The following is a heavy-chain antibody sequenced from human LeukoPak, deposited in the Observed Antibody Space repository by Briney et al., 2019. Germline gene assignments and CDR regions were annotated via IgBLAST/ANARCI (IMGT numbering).Heavy chain of an antibody. CDR1: GFTFSSYA. V-gene: IGHV3-64*02. CDR2: ISTNWGST. J-gene: IGHJ6*03. D-gene: IGHD3-10*01. Sequence: GGSLRLSCAASGFTFSSYAMHWVRQAPGKGLEYVSGISTNWGSTYYADSVKGRFTISRDNSKNTLYLQMNSLRAEDTAVYYCAKDYGSGSYYNFYYYYYMDVWGKGTTVTVSS. CDR3: AKDYGSGSYYNFYYYYYMDV.